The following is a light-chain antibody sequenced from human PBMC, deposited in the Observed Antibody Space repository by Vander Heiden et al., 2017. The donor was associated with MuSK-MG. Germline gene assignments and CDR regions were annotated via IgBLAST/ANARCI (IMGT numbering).Light chain of an antibody. CDR2: EVS. J-gene: IGLJ2*01. V-gene: IGLV2-14*01. CDR3: SSYTGSTTLAV. CDR1: SSDVGAYNY. Sequence: QSALTQPASMSGSPGKSITISCTGTSSDVGAYNYVSWYQQHPGKAPKLIISEVSNRPSGVSIRFSGSKSGNTASLTISGLQAEDEADYYCSSYTGSTTLAVFGGGTKLTVL.